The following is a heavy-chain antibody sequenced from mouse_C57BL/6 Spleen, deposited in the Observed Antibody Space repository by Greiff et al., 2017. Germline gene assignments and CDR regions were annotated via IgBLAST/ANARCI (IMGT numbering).Heavy chain of an antibody. D-gene: IGHD4-1*01. Sequence: EVKVEESGEGLVKPGGSLKLSCAASGFTFSSYAMSWVRQTPEKRLEWVAYISSGGDYIYYADTVKGRFTISRDNARNTLYLQMSSLKSEDTAMYYCTREGLNWDEEYYYAMDYWGQGTSVTVSS. CDR2: ISSGGDYI. J-gene: IGHJ4*01. V-gene: IGHV5-9-1*02. CDR1: GFTFSSYA. CDR3: TREGLNWDEEYYYAMDY.